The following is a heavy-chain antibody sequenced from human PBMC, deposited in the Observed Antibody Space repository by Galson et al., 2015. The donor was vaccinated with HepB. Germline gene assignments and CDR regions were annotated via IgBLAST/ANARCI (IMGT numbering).Heavy chain of an antibody. J-gene: IGHJ6*02. Sequence: SLRLSCAASGFTFSSYAMSWVRQAPGKGLEWVSAISGSGGSTYYADSVKGRFTISRDNSKNTLYLQMNSLRAEDTAVYYCAKSGRVNYDILTGYFATHYYYYGMDVWGQGTTVTVSS. CDR3: AKSGRVNYDILTGYFATHYYYYGMDV. CDR2: ISGSGGST. D-gene: IGHD3-9*01. CDR1: GFTFSSYA. V-gene: IGHV3-23*01.